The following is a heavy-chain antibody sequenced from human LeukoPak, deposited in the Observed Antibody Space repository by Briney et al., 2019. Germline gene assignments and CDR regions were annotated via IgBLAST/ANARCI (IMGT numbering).Heavy chain of an antibody. CDR1: GFSLSTSGVG. CDR3: AHSYSYGPGGWFDP. D-gene: IGHD5-18*01. V-gene: IGHV2-5*02. J-gene: IGHJ5*02. CDR2: IYWDDDK. Sequence: SGPTLVKPTQTLTLTCTFSGFSLSTSGVGVGWIRQPPGKALEWLALIYWDDDKRYSPSLKCRLTITKDTSKNQVVLTMTNMDPVDTATYYCAHSYSYGPGGWFDPWGQGTLVTVSS.